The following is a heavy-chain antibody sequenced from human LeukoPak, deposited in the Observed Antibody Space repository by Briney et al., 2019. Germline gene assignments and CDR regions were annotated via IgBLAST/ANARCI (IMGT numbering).Heavy chain of an antibody. V-gene: IGHV4-34*01. CDR3: ARGIYDSSGYLFDY. J-gene: IGHJ4*02. D-gene: IGHD3-22*01. Sequence: SETLSLTCAVYGGSFSGYYWSWIRQPPGKGLEWIGEINHSGSTNYNPSLKSQVTISVDTSKIQFSLKLSSVTAADTAVYYCARGIYDSSGYLFDYWGQGTLVTVSS. CDR1: GGSFSGYY. CDR2: INHSGST.